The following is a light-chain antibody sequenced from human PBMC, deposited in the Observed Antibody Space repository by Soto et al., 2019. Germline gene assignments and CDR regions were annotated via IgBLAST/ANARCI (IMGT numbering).Light chain of an antibody. CDR1: SSDIGGYDY. CDR3: FSYAGSSTVI. CDR2: DVN. J-gene: IGLJ2*01. V-gene: IGLV2-11*01. Sequence: QSVLTQPRSVSGSPGQSVTISCTGTSSDIGGYDYVSWYQQHPGKAPKFMIYDVNKRPSGVPDRFSGSKSGNTASLTISGLQADDEAYYYCFSYAGSSTVIFGGGTKLTVL.